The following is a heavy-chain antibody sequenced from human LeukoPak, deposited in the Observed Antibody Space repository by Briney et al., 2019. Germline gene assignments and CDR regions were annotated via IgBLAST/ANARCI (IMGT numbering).Heavy chain of an antibody. CDR1: GGTFSSYA. J-gene: IGHJ6*04. D-gene: IGHD2-15*01. V-gene: IGHV1-69*06. Sequence: GSSVKVSCKASGGTFSSYAISWVRQAPGQGLEWMGGIIPIFGTANYAQKFQGRVTITADKFTSTAYMELSSLRSEDTAVYYCARSIVVVVAATHYYYGMDVWGKGTTVTVSS. CDR2: IIPIFGTA. CDR3: ARSIVVVVAATHYYYGMDV.